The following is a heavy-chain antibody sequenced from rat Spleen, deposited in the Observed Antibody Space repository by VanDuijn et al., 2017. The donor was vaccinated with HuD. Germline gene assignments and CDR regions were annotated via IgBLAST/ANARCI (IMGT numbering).Heavy chain of an antibody. J-gene: IGHJ4*01. D-gene: IGHD1-12*01. CDR1: GITFNNYW. CDR2: ISNTGDT. CDR3: ARHDSPYVMDA. Sequence: EVQLVESGGGRVQPGRSLKLSCVASGITFNNYWMTWIRQAPGKGLEWVASISNTGDTFYPDSVKGRFSISRDDAKSTIYLYMNSLRSEDTATYYCARHDSPYVMDAWGQGASVTVSS. V-gene: IGHV5-31*01.